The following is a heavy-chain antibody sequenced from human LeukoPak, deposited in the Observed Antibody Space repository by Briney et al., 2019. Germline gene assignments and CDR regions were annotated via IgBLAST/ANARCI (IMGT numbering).Heavy chain of an antibody. D-gene: IGHD1-7*01. V-gene: IGHV1-8*01. CDR1: GFTFTNYD. Sequence: ASVKVSCKATGFTFTNYDINWVRQATGQGLEWMGWMNPINGNTGYAQKFQGRVTVTRDTSTSTVYMELSSLRSEDAAVYYCARGTRRTGTPTFDPWGQGTLVTVSS. J-gene: IGHJ5*02. CDR2: MNPINGNT. CDR3: ARGTRRTGTPTFDP.